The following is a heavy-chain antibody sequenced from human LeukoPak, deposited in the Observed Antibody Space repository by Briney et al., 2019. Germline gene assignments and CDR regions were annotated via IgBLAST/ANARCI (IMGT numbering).Heavy chain of an antibody. D-gene: IGHD1-14*01. CDR1: GFTFSSYA. CDR3: ARVSEPYDAFDI. CDR2: ISYDGSNK. V-gene: IGHV3-30-3*01. J-gene: IGHJ3*02. Sequence: QTGGSLRLSCAASGFTFSSYAMHWVRQAPGKGLEWVAVISYDGSNKYYADSVKGRFTISRDNSKNTLYLQMNSLRAEDTAVYYCARVSEPYDAFDIWGQGTMVTVSS.